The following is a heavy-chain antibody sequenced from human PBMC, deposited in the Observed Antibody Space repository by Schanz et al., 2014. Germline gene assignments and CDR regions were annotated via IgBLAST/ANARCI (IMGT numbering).Heavy chain of an antibody. Sequence: QVQLVQSGAEAKKPGVSVKASCKASGYTFTTYYIHWVRQAPGQGLEWMGKINPSSGTTRIAQNYQGRLTVTRDTSTSTVNMELSSLRSEDTAVYYGARGGFVDSTSFDSWGQGTLVTVSS. V-gene: IGHV1-46*03. D-gene: IGHD2-2*01. J-gene: IGHJ4*02. CDR1: GYTFTTYY. CDR2: INPSSGTT. CDR3: ARGGFVDSTSFDS.